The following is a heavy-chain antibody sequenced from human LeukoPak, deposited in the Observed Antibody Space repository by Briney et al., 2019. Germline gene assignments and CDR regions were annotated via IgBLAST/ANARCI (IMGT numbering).Heavy chain of an antibody. CDR3: AREVVGALHAFDI. CDR2: ISSNGGST. J-gene: IGHJ3*02. CDR1: GFTFSSYA. Sequence: GGSLRLSCAASGFTFSSYAMHWVRQAPGKGLEYVSAISSNGGSTYYANSVKGRFTISRDNSKNTLCLQMGSLRAEDMAVYYCAREVVGALHAFDIWGQGTMVTVSS. V-gene: IGHV3-64*01. D-gene: IGHD1-26*01.